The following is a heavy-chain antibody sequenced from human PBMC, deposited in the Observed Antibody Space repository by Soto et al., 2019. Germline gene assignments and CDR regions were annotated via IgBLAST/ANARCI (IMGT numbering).Heavy chain of an antibody. J-gene: IGHJ6*02. D-gene: IGHD3-10*01. V-gene: IGHV3-23*01. CDR2: ISYSGVST. CDR1: GFTFSSYA. CDR3: ATRALWDYYYYGMDV. Sequence: PGGSLRLSCAASGFTFSSYAMTWVRQAPGKGLEWVSAISYSGVSTYYADSVKGRFTISRDNSKNTLYLQMNSLRAEDTAVYYCATRALWDYYYYGMDVWGQGTTVTVSS.